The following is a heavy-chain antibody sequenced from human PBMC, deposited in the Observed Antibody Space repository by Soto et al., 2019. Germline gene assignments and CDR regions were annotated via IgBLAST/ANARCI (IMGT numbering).Heavy chain of an antibody. Sequence: QITLKESGTTLVKPTQTLTLTCTFSGLSLSTTGVGVGWIRQHPGKALEWLALIYWDDDKRYSPSLKSRLTITKDTSKNQVVLTMTNMDPVDTATYYCVQSRCGGDCLQSYSSHSYYGLDVWGQGTTVTVSS. D-gene: IGHD2-21*02. J-gene: IGHJ6*02. V-gene: IGHV2-5*02. CDR2: IYWDDDK. CDR3: VQSRCGGDCLQSYSSHSYYGLDV. CDR1: GLSLSTTGVG.